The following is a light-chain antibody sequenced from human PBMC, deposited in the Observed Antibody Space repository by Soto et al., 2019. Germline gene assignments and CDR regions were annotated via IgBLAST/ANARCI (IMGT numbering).Light chain of an antibody. CDR1: QSVLYSSNNKNY. CDR3: KQYESTPPT. V-gene: IGKV4-1*01. Sequence: DIVMTQSPDSLAVSLGERATINCKSSQSVLYSSNNKNYLAWYQQRPGQTPKLLIYWASTRESGVPDRFSGSGSGKDFTLTITSLQAEDVAVYYCKQYESTPPTCGQGTKLEIK. J-gene: IGKJ2*01. CDR2: WAS.